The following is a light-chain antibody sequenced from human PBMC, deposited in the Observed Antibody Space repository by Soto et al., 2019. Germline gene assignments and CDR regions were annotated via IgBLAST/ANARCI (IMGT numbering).Light chain of an antibody. J-gene: IGKJ1*01. CDR3: HQYSSAPRS. Sequence: EIVLTQSPGTLSLSPGERATLSCRASQSVSSNYLAWYQQKPGQAPRLLIYGASTRATGVPDRFSGSGSGTDFTLTISSLEPEDFAVYYCHQYSSAPRSFGQGTKVEIK. CDR1: QSVSSNY. V-gene: IGKV3-20*01. CDR2: GAS.